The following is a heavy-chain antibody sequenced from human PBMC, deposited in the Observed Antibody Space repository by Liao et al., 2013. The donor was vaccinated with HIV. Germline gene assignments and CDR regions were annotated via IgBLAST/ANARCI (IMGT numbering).Heavy chain of an antibody. CDR1: GDLIRRDNYY. Sequence: QVRLQESGPGLVKPSQTLSLTCTVSGDLIRRDNYYWTWIRQPAGKGLEWIGHIYTGMSTTGTTNYNPSLKSRVTMSVDTSKNQFSLKLSSVTAADTAVYYCARDILRPRPLDSSWLYNWFDPWGQGTLVTVSS. J-gene: IGHJ5*02. V-gene: IGHV4-61*02. D-gene: IGHD6-13*01. CDR3: ARDILRPRPLDSSWLYNWFDP. CDR2: IYTGMSTTGTT.